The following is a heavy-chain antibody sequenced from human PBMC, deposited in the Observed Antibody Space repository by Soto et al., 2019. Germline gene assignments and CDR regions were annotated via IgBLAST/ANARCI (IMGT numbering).Heavy chain of an antibody. D-gene: IGHD5-18*01. Sequence: QVQLVQSGAEVKKPESSVKVSCKAPGGTFSTYASSWVRQAPGQGLEWMGGIIPMFGTANYAQRFQDRVTITADESTNTVYMELSSLRSEDTAVYFCASGIQLWLRRINNGYSRWGQGTLVTVSS. V-gene: IGHV1-69*12. CDR1: GGTFSTYA. CDR2: IIPMFGTA. J-gene: IGHJ4*02. CDR3: ASGIQLWLRRINNGYSR.